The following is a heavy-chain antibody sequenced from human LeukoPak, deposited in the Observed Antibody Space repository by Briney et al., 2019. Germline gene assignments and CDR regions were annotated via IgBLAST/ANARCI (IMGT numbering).Heavy chain of an antibody. J-gene: IGHJ3*02. Sequence: GESLKISCKGSGYSFTSYWIGWVRQMPGKGLEWMGIIYPGDSDTRYSPSFQGQVTISADKSISTAYLQWSSLKASDTAMYYWARGMATVVKGGDALDIWSQDTMVTVVS. CDR1: GYSFTSYW. CDR2: IYPGDSDT. V-gene: IGHV5-51*01. CDR3: ARGMATVVKGGDALDI. D-gene: IGHD4-23*01.